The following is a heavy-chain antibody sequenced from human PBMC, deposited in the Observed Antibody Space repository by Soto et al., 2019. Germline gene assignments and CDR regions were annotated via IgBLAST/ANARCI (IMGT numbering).Heavy chain of an antibody. D-gene: IGHD3-16*01. V-gene: IGHV3-74*01. J-gene: IGHJ5*02. CDR1: GVTFSTYW. CDR2: INGDGSST. CDR3: ARDLGS. Sequence: PGGSLRLSCAASGVTFSTYWMHWVRQAPGKGLVWVSRINGDGSSTAYADSVKGRFTISRDNAKKTLFPQMNSLRADDTAMYYCARDLGSWGQGTLVTVSS.